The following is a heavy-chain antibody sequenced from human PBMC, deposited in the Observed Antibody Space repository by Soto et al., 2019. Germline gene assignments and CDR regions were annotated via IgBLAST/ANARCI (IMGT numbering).Heavy chain of an antibody. CDR1: GFTPRNYW. CDR2: ITSSGGGT. CDR3: AKLTAA. J-gene: IGHJ4*02. V-gene: IGHV3-23*01. Sequence: PGGSLRLSCEASGFTPRNYWMHWVRQAPGKGLVWVSSITSSGGGTYYADSVKGRFTVSRDNSKNTVYLQMNSLRDEDTAVYYCAKLTAAWGQGTLVTVSS. D-gene: IGHD6-13*01.